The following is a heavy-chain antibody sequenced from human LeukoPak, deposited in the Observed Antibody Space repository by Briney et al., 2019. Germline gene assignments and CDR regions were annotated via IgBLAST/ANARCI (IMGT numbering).Heavy chain of an antibody. CDR1: GYTFTSYY. V-gene: IGHV1-46*01. CDR2: INPSGGTT. Sequence: ASVKVSCKASGYTFTSYYIHWVRQAPGQGLEWMGIINPSGGTTGYAQKFQGRVTMTRDMSASTVYMELSSLRSEDTAVYYCARGLLTPGPPFDYWGQGTLVTVSS. J-gene: IGHJ4*02. D-gene: IGHD2-15*01. CDR3: ARGLLTPGPPFDY.